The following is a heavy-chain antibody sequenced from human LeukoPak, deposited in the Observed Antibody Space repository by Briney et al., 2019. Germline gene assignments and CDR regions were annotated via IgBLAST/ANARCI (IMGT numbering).Heavy chain of an antibody. CDR2: IYPGDSDT. Sequence: GESLKISCKGSGYSFTSYWIGWVRQMPGKGLEWMGIIYPGDSDTRYSPSFQGQVTISADKSISTAYLQWRSLKASDTAMYYCARLEYSSSWYRSITYWGQGTLVTVSS. CDR3: ARLEYSSSWYRSITY. CDR1: GYSFTSYW. V-gene: IGHV5-51*01. J-gene: IGHJ4*02. D-gene: IGHD6-13*01.